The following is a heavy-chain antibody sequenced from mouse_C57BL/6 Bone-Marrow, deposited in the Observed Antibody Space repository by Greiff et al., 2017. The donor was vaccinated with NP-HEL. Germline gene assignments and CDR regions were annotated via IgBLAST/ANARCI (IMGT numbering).Heavy chain of an antibody. V-gene: IGHV1-64*01. CDR2: IHPNSGST. D-gene: IGHD1-1*01. J-gene: IGHJ2*01. CDR1: GYTFTSYW. Sequence: VQLQQPGAELVKPAASVKLSCKASGYTFTSYWMHWVKQRPGQGLEWIGMIHPNSGSTNYNEKFKSKATLTVDKSSSTAYMQLSSLTSEDSAVYYCASPYGSGYWGQGTTLTVSS. CDR3: ASPYGSGY.